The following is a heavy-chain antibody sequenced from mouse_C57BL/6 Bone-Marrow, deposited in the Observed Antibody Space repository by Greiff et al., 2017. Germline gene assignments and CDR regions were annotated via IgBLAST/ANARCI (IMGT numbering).Heavy chain of an antibody. CDR3: ARLYSNYLAWFAY. CDR2: INPGSGGT. Sequence: QVQLQQSGAELVRPGTSVKVSCKASGYAFTNYLLEWVKQRPGQGLEWIGAINPGSGGTNYNEKLKGKATLTADKSSSTAYMQLSSLTSEDSAVYFCARLYSNYLAWFAYWGQGTLVTVSA. J-gene: IGHJ3*01. D-gene: IGHD2-5*01. CDR1: GYAFTNYL. V-gene: IGHV1-54*01.